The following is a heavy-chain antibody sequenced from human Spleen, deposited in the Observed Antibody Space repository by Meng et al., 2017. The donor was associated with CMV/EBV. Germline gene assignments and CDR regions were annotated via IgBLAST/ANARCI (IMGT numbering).Heavy chain of an antibody. CDR2: IYYSGST. D-gene: IGHD6-13*01. CDR1: GGSISSSSYY. CDR3: ARPPPKRYSSSWYVY. Sequence: GSLRLSCTVSGGSISSSSYYWGWIRQPPGKGLEWIGSIYYSGSTYYNPSLKSRVTISVDTSKNQFSLKLSSVTAADTAVYFCARPPPKRYSSSWYVYWGQGTLVTVSS. V-gene: IGHV4-39*07. J-gene: IGHJ4*02.